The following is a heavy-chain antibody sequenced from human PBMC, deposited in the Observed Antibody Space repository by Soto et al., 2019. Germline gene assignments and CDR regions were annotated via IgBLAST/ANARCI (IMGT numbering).Heavy chain of an antibody. D-gene: IGHD3-16*02. CDR3: ARGDYVWGSYRQSRYYFDY. CDR1: GGSISSYY. V-gene: IGHV4-59*01. J-gene: IGHJ4*02. Sequence: PSETLSLTCTVSGGSISSYYWSWIRQPPGKGLEWIGYIYYSGSTNNNPSLKSRVTISVDTSKNQFSLKLSSVTAADTAVYYCARGDYVWGSYRQSRYYFDYWGQGTLVTVSS. CDR2: IYYSGST.